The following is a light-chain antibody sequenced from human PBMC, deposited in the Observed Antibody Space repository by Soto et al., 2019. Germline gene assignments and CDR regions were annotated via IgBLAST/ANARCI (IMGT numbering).Light chain of an antibody. CDR3: QQYNNWPALT. J-gene: IGKJ4*01. Sequence: EIVMTQSPATLSVSPGERATLSCRASQSVSSNLAWYQQKPGQAPRLLIYDASTRAVTIPARFSGSGSGTEFTLTISSLQSEDFAIYYCQQYNNWPALTFGGGTKVEIK. CDR1: QSVSSN. CDR2: DAS. V-gene: IGKV3-15*01.